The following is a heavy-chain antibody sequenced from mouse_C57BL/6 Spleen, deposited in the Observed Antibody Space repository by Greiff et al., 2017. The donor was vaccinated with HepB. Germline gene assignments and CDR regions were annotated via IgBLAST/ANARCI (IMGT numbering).Heavy chain of an antibody. J-gene: IGHJ1*03. CDR1: GYTFTDYE. V-gene: IGHV1-15*01. CDR2: IDPETGGT. CDR3: TRCSYSNYLTWYVDY. D-gene: IGHD2-5*01. Sequence: QVQLQQSGAELVRPGASVTLSCKASGYTFTDYEMHWVKQTPVHGLEWIGAIDPETGGTAYNQKFKGKAILTADKSSSTAYMELRSLTSEDSAVYYATRCSYSNYLTWYVDYWGTGTTVTVSS.